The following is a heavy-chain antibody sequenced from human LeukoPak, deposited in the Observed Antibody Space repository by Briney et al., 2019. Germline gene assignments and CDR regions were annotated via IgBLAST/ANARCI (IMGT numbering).Heavy chain of an antibody. CDR2: ISYDGSNK. J-gene: IGHJ4*02. CDR3: ARDPNPMVLNPYDY. V-gene: IGHV3-30-3*01. CDR1: GFTFSSYA. D-gene: IGHD3-10*01. Sequence: PGGSLRLSCAASGFTFSSYAMHWVRQAPGKGLEWVAVISYDGSNKYYADSVKGRFTISRDNSKNTLYLQMNSLRAEDTAVYYCARDPNPMVLNPYDYWGQGTLVTVSS.